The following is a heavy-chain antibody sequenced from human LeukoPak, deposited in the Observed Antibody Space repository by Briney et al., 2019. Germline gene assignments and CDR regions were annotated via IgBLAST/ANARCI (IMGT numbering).Heavy chain of an antibody. CDR1: GYTFTSYG. D-gene: IGHD6-19*01. CDR2: ISAYNGNT. CDR3: AREGYIAVAETTYWYFDL. Sequence: ASVKVSCKASGYTFTSYGISWVRQAPGQGLEWMGWISAYNGNTNYAQKLQGRVTMTTDTSTSTAYMELRSLRSDDTAVYYCAREGYIAVAETTYWYFDLWGRGTLVTVSS. J-gene: IGHJ2*01. V-gene: IGHV1-18*01.